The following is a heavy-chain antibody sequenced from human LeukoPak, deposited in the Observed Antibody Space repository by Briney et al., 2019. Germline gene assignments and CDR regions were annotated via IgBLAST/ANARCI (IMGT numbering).Heavy chain of an antibody. V-gene: IGHV4-39*07. Sequence: SETLSLTCTVSGGSISSSSYYWGWIRQPPGKGLEWIGSIYYSGSTYYNPSLKSRVTISVDTSKNQFSLKLSSVTAADTAVYYCARDSARLYYYYGMDVWGQGTTVTVSS. D-gene: IGHD6-25*01. CDR3: ARDSARLYYYYGMDV. CDR1: GGSISSSSYY. J-gene: IGHJ6*02. CDR2: IYYSGST.